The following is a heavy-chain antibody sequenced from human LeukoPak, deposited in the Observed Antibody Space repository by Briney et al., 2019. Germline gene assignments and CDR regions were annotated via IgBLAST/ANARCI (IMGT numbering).Heavy chain of an antibody. CDR3: ARDPRWLTPDCTSTSCYENYFDP. J-gene: IGHJ5*02. D-gene: IGHD2-2*01. V-gene: IGHV4-59*12. CDR1: GGSISSYY. CDR2: IYYSGST. Sequence: SETLSLTCTVSGGSISSYYWGWIRQPPGKGLEWIGYIYYSGSTNYNPSLKSRVTISVETSKNQFSLKMYSVTAADTAVYYCARDPRWLTPDCTSTSCYENYFDPWGQGTLVTVSS.